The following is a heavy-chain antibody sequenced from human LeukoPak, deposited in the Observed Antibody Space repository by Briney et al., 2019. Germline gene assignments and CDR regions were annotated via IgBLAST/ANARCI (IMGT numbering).Heavy chain of an antibody. D-gene: IGHD3-3*01. CDR2: MNPNSGNT. CDR1: GYTFTSYD. J-gene: IGHJ6*03. Sequence: ASVKVSCKASGYTFTSYDINWVRQATGQGLEWMGWMNPNSGNTGYAQKFQGRVTITRNTSISTAYMELSSLISEDTAVYYCARGTFDYDFWSGYPRREGYYMDVWGKGTTVTVSS. CDR3: ARGTFDYDFWSGYPRREGYYMDV. V-gene: IGHV1-8*03.